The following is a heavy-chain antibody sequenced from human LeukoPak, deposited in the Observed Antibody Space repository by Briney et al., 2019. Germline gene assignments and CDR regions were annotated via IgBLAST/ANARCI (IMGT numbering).Heavy chain of an antibody. CDR1: GGSISSVSW. CDR2: IHHSGST. J-gene: IGHJ4*02. Sequence: SDTLSLTCAVSGGSISSVSWWGWIRQHPRNGLEWIGEIHHSGSTNYNPSLKSRITLSVDKSKNQLSLRLTSVTAADTAVYYCARGGDYRFDYWGQGTLVTVSS. V-gene: IGHV4-4*02. D-gene: IGHD4-17*01. CDR3: ARGGDYRFDY.